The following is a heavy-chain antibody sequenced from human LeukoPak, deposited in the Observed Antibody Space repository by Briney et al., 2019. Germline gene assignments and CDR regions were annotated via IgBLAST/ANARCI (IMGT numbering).Heavy chain of an antibody. CDR2: IIPIFGTA. D-gene: IGHD1-14*01. CDR3: ARDLSNPLNQKYGSNYYYYYMDV. Sequence: ASVKVSCKTSGGTFSSYAISWVRQAPGQGLEWMGRIIPIFGTANYAQKLQGRVTMTTDTSTSTAYMELRSLRSDDTAVYYCARDLSNPLNQKYGSNYYYYYMDVWGKGTTVTVSS. J-gene: IGHJ6*03. CDR1: GGTFSSYA. V-gene: IGHV1-69*05.